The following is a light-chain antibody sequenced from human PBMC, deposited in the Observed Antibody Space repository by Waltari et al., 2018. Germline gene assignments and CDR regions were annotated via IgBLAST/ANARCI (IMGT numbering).Light chain of an antibody. CDR2: DVS. CDR3: SSYTTTSAII. Sequence: QSALTQPASVSGSPGQSITISCTGTSSDVGGYNYVAWYQQYPGKAPKLILFDVSRWPSGVSNRFSGSKSGNTASLTISGLQAEDEADYYCSSYTTTSAIIFCGGTTLTVL. CDR1: SSDVGGYNY. J-gene: IGLJ2*01. V-gene: IGLV2-14*03.